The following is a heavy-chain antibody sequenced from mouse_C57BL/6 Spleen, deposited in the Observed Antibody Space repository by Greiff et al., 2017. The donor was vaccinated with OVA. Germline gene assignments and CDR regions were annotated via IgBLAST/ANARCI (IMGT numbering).Heavy chain of an antibody. J-gene: IGHJ4*01. CDR2: IYPGDGDT. D-gene: IGHD1-1*01. Sequence: QVQLQQSGAELVKPGASVKISCKASGYAFSSYWMNWVTQRPGKGLEWIGQIYPGDGDTNYNGKFKGKATLTADKSSSTAYMQLSSLTSEDSAVYFCARSDYYGSRKGAMDYWGQGTSVTVSS. V-gene: IGHV1-80*01. CDR1: GYAFSSYW. CDR3: ARSDYYGSRKGAMDY.